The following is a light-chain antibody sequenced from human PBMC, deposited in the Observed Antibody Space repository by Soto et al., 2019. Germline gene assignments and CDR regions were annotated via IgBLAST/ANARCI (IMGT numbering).Light chain of an antibody. CDR2: DVS. V-gene: IGKV1-5*01. CDR3: QHYNSYSEA. Sequence: EIQRTKYPSTRSAAVGERVTICCRANQSIGNLLAWYQQKPGKAPKLLIYDVSSLESGVPSRFSGSGSGTEFTLTISSLQPDDFATHYCQHYNSYSEAFGQGTKVDI. CDR1: QSIGNL. J-gene: IGKJ1*01.